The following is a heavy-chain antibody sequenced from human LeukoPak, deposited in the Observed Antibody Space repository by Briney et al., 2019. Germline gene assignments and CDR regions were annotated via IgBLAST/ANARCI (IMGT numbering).Heavy chain of an antibody. CDR2: IYYSGST. CDR1: GGSITSYY. V-gene: IGHV4-59*01. J-gene: IGHJ2*01. CDR3: ARDRRGYDSSGCFDL. D-gene: IGHD3-22*01. Sequence: PSETLSLTCTVSGGSITSYYCSCTRQPPGKRLEWIGYIYYSGSTNYNPSLKSRVTISVDTSKNQFSLKLSSVTAADTAVYYCARDRRGYDSSGCFDLWGRGTLVTVSS.